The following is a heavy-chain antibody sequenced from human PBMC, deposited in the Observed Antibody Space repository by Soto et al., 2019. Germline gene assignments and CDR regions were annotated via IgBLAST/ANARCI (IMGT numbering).Heavy chain of an antibody. CDR1: GFRFRTRA. CDR3: TTHEEGAPWAGGFDS. D-gene: IGHD1-26*01. V-gene: IGHV3-23*01. Sequence: PGGSLRLSCAASGFRFRTRAMSWVRQAPGKGLEWVASTRPGGDSTYYADSVKGRFAVSRDNSNVTLYLQMDSLRVEDTAIYYCTTHEEGAPWAGGFDSWGQGTLVTVSS. J-gene: IGHJ5*01. CDR2: TRPGGDST.